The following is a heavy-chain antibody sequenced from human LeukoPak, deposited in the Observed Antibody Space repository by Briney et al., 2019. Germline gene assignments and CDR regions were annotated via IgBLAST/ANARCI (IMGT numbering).Heavy chain of an antibody. D-gene: IGHD3-9*01. V-gene: IGHV1-18*04. CDR3: ARWGHDILTGYHGDY. J-gene: IGHJ4*02. CDR1: GYTFTSYG. CDR2: ISAYNGNT. Sequence: ASVKVSCKASGYTFTSYGISWVRQAPGQGLEWVGWISAYNGNTNYAQKLQGRVTMTTDTSTSTAYMELRSLRSDDTAVYYCARWGHDILTGYHGDYWGQGTLVTVSS.